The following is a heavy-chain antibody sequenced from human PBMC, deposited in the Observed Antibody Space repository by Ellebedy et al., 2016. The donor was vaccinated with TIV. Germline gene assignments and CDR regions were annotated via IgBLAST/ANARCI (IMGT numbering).Heavy chain of an antibody. Sequence: GESLKISCQGSGYSFSKRWIAWVRQMPGKGLEWMGIIYPGDSDTTYSPAFQGQVTMSVDLALSTAYLQWSILKASDTAMYFCARRTYGDYNFDFWGQGTLVTVSS. CDR1: GYSFSKRW. D-gene: IGHD4-17*01. V-gene: IGHV5-51*01. CDR2: IYPGDSDT. CDR3: ARRTYGDYNFDF. J-gene: IGHJ4*02.